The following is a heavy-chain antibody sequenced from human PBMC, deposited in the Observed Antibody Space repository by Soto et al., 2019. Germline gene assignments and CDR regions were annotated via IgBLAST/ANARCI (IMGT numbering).Heavy chain of an antibody. V-gene: IGHV4-34*01. CDR2: INHSGST. CDR3: ALKGRYCSSTSCYVADY. Sequence: QVQLQQWGAGLLKPSETLSLTCAVYGGSFSGYYWSWIRHPPGKGREWIGEINHSGSTNYNPSLKSRVTISVDTSKNQFSLKLSSVTAADTAVYYCALKGRYCSSTSCYVADYWGQGTLVTVSS. D-gene: IGHD2-2*01. J-gene: IGHJ4*02. CDR1: GGSFSGYY.